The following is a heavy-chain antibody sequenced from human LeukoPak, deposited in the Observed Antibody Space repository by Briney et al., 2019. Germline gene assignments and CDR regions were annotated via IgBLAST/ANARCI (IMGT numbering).Heavy chain of an antibody. CDR2: IIPTFGTA. V-gene: IGHV1-69*13. CDR3: ARTGGWDYYMDV. D-gene: IGHD6-19*01. J-gene: IGHJ6*03. Sequence: SVKVSCKASGGTFSSYAISWVRQAPGQGLEWMGGIIPTFGTANYAQKFQGRVTITADESTSTAYMELSSLRSEDTAVYYCARTGGWDYYMDVWGKGTTVTISS. CDR1: GGTFSSYA.